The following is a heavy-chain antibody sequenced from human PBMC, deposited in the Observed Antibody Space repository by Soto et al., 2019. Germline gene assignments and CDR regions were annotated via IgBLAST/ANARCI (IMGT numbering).Heavy chain of an antibody. J-gene: IGHJ6*02. Sequence: ASVKVSCKASGYTFTSYYMHWVRQAPGQGLEWMGIINPSGGSTSYAQKFQGRVTMTRDTSTSTVYMELSSLRSEDTAVYYCAREFVVVPAIEGTGYYYYGMDVWGQGNTVTVSS. CDR2: INPSGGST. D-gene: IGHD2-2*01. CDR3: AREFVVVPAIEGTGYYYYGMDV. V-gene: IGHV1-46*01. CDR1: GYTFTSYY.